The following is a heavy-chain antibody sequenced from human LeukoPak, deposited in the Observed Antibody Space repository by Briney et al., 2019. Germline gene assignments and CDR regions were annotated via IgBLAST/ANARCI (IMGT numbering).Heavy chain of an antibody. V-gene: IGHV5-51*01. Sequence: GESLKISCKGSGYSFTTYWIAWVRQMPGKGLEWMGIIYPGNSDTRYSPSFQGQVTISADKSISTAFLQWSSLKASDTAMYYCARQQVAYYYYYGMDVWGKGTTVTVSS. CDR1: GYSFTTYW. CDR3: ARQQVAYYYYYGMDV. CDR2: IYPGNSDT. J-gene: IGHJ6*04. D-gene: IGHD2-15*01.